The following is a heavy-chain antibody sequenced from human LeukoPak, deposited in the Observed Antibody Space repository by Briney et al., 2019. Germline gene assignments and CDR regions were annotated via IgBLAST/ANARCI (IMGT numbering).Heavy chain of an antibody. CDR1: GFTFSSYA. D-gene: IGHD3-16*02. CDR3: AKDRGVWGSYRYYFDY. CDR2: ISGSGGST. V-gene: IGHV3-23*01. Sequence: GGSLRLSCAASGFTFSSYAMSWVRQAPGKGLEWVSAISGSGGSTYYADSVKGRFTISRDNSKNTLYLQMNSLRAEDTAVYYCAKDRGVWGSYRYYFDYWGQGTLVTVSP. J-gene: IGHJ4*02.